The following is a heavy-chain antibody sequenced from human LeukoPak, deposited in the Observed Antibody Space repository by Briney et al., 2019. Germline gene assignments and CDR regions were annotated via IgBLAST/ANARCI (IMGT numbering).Heavy chain of an antibody. CDR3: ARGMGGYGGYDY. Sequence: GGSLRLSCAASGFTFSSYSMNWVRQAPGKGLEWVSVIYSGGSSYYADSVKGRFTISRDNSKNTVYLQMNSLRVEDTAVCYCARGMGGYGGYDYWGQGTLVTVSS. V-gene: IGHV3-66*01. J-gene: IGHJ4*02. CDR1: GFTFSSYS. D-gene: IGHD5-12*01. CDR2: IYSGGSS.